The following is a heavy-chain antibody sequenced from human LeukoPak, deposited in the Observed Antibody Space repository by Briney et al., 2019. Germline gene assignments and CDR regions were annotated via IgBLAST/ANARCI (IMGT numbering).Heavy chain of an antibody. CDR3: ARQRTPLYSSGRSDY. J-gene: IGHJ4*02. V-gene: IGHV5-51*01. CDR2: IYPGDSDT. CDR1: GYSFTSYW. Sequence: GESLKISCMGSGYSFTSYWIGWVRQMPGKGLEWMGIIYPGDSDTRYSPSFQGQVTISADKSISTAYLQWSSLKASDTAMYYCARQRTPLYSSGRSDYWGQGTLVTVSS. D-gene: IGHD6-19*01.